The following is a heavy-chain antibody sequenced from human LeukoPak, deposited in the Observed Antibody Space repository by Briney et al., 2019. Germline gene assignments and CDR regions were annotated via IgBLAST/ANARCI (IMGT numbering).Heavy chain of an antibody. CDR1: GGSISSSNW. D-gene: IGHD6-13*01. Sequence: SGTLSLTCAASGGSISSSNWWSWVRQPPGKLLELIGEIYHSGSTNYKPSLKSRVTISVDKSKNQFSLKLSSVTAADTAVYYCARDIAAAGTGYFDYWGQGTLVTVSS. V-gene: IGHV4-4*02. J-gene: IGHJ4*02. CDR2: IYHSGST. CDR3: ARDIAAAGTGYFDY.